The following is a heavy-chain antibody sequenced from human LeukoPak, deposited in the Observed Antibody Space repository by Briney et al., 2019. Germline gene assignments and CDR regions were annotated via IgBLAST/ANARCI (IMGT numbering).Heavy chain of an antibody. D-gene: IGHD6-13*01. CDR3: ARGGSSWNNWFDP. J-gene: IGHJ5*02. CDR2: IYYTGST. V-gene: IGHV4-59*12. Sequence: SETLSLTCSVSGGSINSLYWSWIRQPPGKGLEWIGYIYYTGSTNYNPSLKSRVIMSVDTSKNQFSLKLSSMTAADTAVYYCARGGSSWNNWFDPWGQGTLVTVSS. CDR1: GGSINSLY.